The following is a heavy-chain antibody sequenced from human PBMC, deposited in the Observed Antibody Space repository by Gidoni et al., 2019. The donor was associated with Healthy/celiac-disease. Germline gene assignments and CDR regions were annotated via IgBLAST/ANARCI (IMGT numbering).Heavy chain of an antibody. CDR1: GFTFSDYY. J-gene: IGHJ5*02. CDR3: ARRIEVAGTLGWFDP. CDR2: ISRSSRYT. V-gene: IGHV3-11*05. Sequence: QVQLVESGGGLVKPGGSLRLSCAASGFTFSDYYMAWIRQAPGKGLEWISYISRSSRYTNYADSVKGRFTIFRDNAKNSVYLQMNSLRVEDTAIYYCARRIEVAGTLGWFDPWGQGTLVTVSS. D-gene: IGHD6-19*01.